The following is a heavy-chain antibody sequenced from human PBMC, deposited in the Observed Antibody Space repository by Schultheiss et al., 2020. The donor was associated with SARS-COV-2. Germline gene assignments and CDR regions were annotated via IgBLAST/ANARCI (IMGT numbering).Heavy chain of an antibody. D-gene: IGHD1-26*01. CDR3: ARESGIVGIRSYDY. CDR2: IIPIFGTA. J-gene: IGHJ4*02. CDR1: GYTFASYH. Sequence: ASVKVSCKAYGYTFASYHMHWMRQVPGQGLEWMGGIIPIFGTANYAQKFQGRVTMTTDTSTSTAYMELSRLRSDDTAVYYCARESGIVGIRSYDYWGQGTLVTVSS. V-gene: IGHV1-2*02.